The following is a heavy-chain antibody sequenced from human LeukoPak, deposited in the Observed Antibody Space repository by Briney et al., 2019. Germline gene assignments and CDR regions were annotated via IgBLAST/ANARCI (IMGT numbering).Heavy chain of an antibody. V-gene: IGHV1-46*01. CDR1: GYIFTNYS. CDR3: ARGFTAVAVDY. D-gene: IGHD6-19*01. Sequence: GASVTVSCKASGYIFTNYSLHWVRLAPGQGLEWMGIVDPSGNTHYAQKFRGRVTLTRDTSTSTLYMELGSLRSEDTAVYYCARGFTAVAVDYWGQGTLVTVSS. J-gene: IGHJ4*02. CDR2: VDPSGNT.